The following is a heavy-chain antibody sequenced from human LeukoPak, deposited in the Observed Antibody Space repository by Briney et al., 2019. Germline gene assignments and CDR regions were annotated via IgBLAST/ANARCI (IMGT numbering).Heavy chain of an antibody. Sequence: GGSLRLSCAAPGFTLSSHWMHWVRQAPGKGLGWIPRLRSDGSTTNYAASVKGRFTISRDNAENPLYLKMNSMRVEDTAVYYCTRRVSATRWFDPWGQGTLVTVSS. V-gene: IGHV3-74*01. J-gene: IGHJ5*02. CDR2: LRSDGSTT. CDR1: GFTLSSHW. CDR3: TRRVSATRWFDP. D-gene: IGHD2-15*01.